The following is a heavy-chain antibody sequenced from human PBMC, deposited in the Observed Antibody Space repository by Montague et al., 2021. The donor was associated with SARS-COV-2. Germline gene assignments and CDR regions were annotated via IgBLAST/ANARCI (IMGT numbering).Heavy chain of an antibody. V-gene: IGHV4-34*01. CDR1: GGSFSCYY. Sequence: SETLSLTCAVHGGSFSCYYWSWIRQPPGKGLELIGEINHSGSTNYNPSLKSRVSISVDTSKNQFSLKLSSVTAADTAVYYCARGAPTITMIVVVFTGAGWYFDLWGRGTLVTVSS. CDR3: ARGAPTITMIVVVFTGAGWYFDL. CDR2: INHSGST. D-gene: IGHD3-22*01. J-gene: IGHJ2*01.